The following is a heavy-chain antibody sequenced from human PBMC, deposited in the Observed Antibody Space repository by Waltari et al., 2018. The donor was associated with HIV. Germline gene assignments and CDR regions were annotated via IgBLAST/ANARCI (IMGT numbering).Heavy chain of an antibody. CDR3: ARSEMGATDS. J-gene: IGHJ4*02. CDR1: GFILSSNW. D-gene: IGHD1-26*01. CDR2: INRDGTST. Sequence: EVQLVESGGGLVQPGGCLRLYCAASGFILSSNWMHWVGQGPGKGLVWVSRINRDGTSTDYADSVRGRFTTARDNVKNTLYLQMNSLGADDTAVYYWARSEMGATDSWSQGTLVTVSS. V-gene: IGHV3-74*01.